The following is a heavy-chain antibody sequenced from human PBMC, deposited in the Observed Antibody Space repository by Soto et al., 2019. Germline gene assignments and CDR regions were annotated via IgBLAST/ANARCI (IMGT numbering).Heavy chain of an antibody. J-gene: IGHJ2*01. Sequence: EVQLVESGGGLVQPGGSLRLSCAASGFTVSSNYMSWVRQAPGKGLERVSVIYSGGSTYYADSVKGRFTISRDNSKNTLYLQINSRRAYDTAVYYCARDALGGRRCSYYWYFDLWGGGTLVTVSS. CDR2: IYSGGST. CDR3: ARDALGGRRCSYYWYFDL. V-gene: IGHV3-66*01. CDR1: GFTVSSNY. D-gene: IGHD2-15*01.